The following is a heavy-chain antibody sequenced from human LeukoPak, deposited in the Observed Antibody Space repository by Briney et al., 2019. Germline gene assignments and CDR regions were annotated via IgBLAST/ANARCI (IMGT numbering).Heavy chain of an antibody. CDR2: ISAYNGNT. CDR1: GYTFTSYG. D-gene: IGHD3-22*01. J-gene: IGHJ4*02. V-gene: IGHV1-18*01. Sequence: GASVKVSCKASGYTFTSYGISWVRQAPGQGLEWMGWISAYNGNTNYAQKLQGRVTMTTDTSTSTAYMELRSLRSDDTAVYYCARVNYDSRGYYYAGGYYFDYWGQGTLVTVSS. CDR3: ARVNYDSRGYYYAGGYYFDY.